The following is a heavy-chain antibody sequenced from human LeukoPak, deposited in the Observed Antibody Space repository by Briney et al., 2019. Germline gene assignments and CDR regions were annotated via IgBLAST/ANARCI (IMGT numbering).Heavy chain of an antibody. CDR2: VSVYNGNT. Sequence: ASVKVYCKASGYTFTSYDISWVRQATGQGLEWMVWVSVYNGNTNYAQKLQGRVTMTTDTSTSTAYMELRSLRSDDTAVYYCARDGSIAVAGYSFDYWGQGTLVTVSS. V-gene: IGHV1-18*04. J-gene: IGHJ4*02. CDR1: GYTFTSYD. CDR3: ARDGSIAVAGYSFDY. D-gene: IGHD6-19*01.